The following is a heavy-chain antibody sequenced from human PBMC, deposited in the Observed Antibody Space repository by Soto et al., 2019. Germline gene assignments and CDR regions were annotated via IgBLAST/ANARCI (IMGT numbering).Heavy chain of an antibody. CDR2: IHHSGSF. J-gene: IGHJ6*02. Sequence: SETLSLTCAVSGGSITSNWWSWVRQPPGKGLEWIGEIHHSGSFNYNPSLRSRVTISIDKSENQLSLKLTSVTAADTAVYYCARRSKSILRGVIIDYGMAVWGQGTTVTVSS. CDR3: ARRSKSILRGVIIDYGMAV. D-gene: IGHD3-10*01. CDR1: GGSITSNW. V-gene: IGHV4-4*02.